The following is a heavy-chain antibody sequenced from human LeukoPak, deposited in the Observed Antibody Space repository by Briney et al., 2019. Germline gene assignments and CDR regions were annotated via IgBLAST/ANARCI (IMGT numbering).Heavy chain of an antibody. D-gene: IGHD3-9*01. CDR1: GFTFGDVV. Sequence: PGGSLRLSCVASGFTFGDVVMSWVRQAPGKGLEWVSAISYNGASTDYADSVKGRFAISRDNPKSTLYLHMNSLRAEDTAIYYCARGDTRYKKFPHWGQGTLVTVSS. V-gene: IGHV3-23*01. J-gene: IGHJ1*01. CDR2: ISYNGAST. CDR3: ARGDTRYKKFPH.